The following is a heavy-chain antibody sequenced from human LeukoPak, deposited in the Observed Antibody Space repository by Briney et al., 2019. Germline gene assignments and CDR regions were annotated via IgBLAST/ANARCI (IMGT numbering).Heavy chain of an antibody. D-gene: IGHD3-3*01. V-gene: IGHV3-30*18. CDR3: AKGKRFLEWLPAYYYCYYGMDV. Sequence: GGSLRLSCAASGFTFSSYGMHWVRQAPGKGLEWVAVISYDGSNKYYADSVKGRFTISRDNSKNTLYLQMNSLRAEDTAVYYCAKGKRFLEWLPAYYYCYYGMDVWGQGTTVTVSS. CDR2: ISYDGSNK. J-gene: IGHJ6*02. CDR1: GFTFSSYG.